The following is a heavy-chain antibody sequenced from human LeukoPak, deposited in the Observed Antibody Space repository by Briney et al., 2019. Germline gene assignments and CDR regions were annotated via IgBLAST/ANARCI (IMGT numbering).Heavy chain of an antibody. J-gene: IGHJ1*01. CDR3: GRAFPPLRTSSAGDL. CDR2: LRGRSSHK. CDR1: GFSFSYYD. D-gene: IGHD3-16*01. Sequence: GGYLRLSCSASGFSFSYYDMNWVRPAPGKGLEWVSALRGRSSHKAYGESVKGRFTISRDNAKNSLYLQMDSLGVEDTAVYYCGRAFPPLRTSSAGDLWGQGTLVIVSS. V-gene: IGHV3-21*01.